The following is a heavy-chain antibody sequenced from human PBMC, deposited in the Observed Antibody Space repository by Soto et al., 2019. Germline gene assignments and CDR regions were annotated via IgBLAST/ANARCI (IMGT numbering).Heavy chain of an antibody. J-gene: IGHJ6*02. V-gene: IGHV4-59*08. D-gene: IGHD1-7*01. Sequence: SETLSLTCTVSGGSISGYYWSWIRQPPGKGLEWIGYIYYSGSTYYNPSLKSRVTISADTSKNQFSLKLSSVTAADTAVYYCASLELPYYYYGMDVWGQGTTVTVSS. CDR2: IYYSGST. CDR3: ASLELPYYYYGMDV. CDR1: GGSISGYY.